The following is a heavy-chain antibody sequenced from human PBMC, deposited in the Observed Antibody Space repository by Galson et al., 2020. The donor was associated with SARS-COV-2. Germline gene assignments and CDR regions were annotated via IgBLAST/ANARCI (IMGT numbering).Heavy chain of an antibody. V-gene: IGHV3-9*01. Sequence: GGSLRLSCAASGFTFDDYAMHWVRQAPGKGLEWVSGISWNSGSIGYADSVKGRFTISRDNAKNSLYLQMNSLRAEDTALYYCAKLSVWGMDTAMVTSDYWGQGTLVTVSS. D-gene: IGHD5-18*01. CDR2: ISWNSGSI. CDR3: AKLSVWGMDTAMVTSDY. J-gene: IGHJ4*02. CDR1: GFTFDDYA.